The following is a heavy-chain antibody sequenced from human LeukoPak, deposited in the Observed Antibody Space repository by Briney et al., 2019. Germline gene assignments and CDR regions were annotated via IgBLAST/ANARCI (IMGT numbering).Heavy chain of an antibody. Sequence: GASVKVSCKASGYTFTSYGISWVRQAPGQGLEWMGWISAYNGNTNYAQKLQGRVTMTTDTSTSTAYMELRSLRSDDTAVYYCARDKLLWFGELQALDYWGQGTLVTVSS. V-gene: IGHV1-18*01. CDR1: GYTFTSYG. J-gene: IGHJ4*02. CDR3: ARDKLLWFGELQALDY. D-gene: IGHD3-10*01. CDR2: ISAYNGNT.